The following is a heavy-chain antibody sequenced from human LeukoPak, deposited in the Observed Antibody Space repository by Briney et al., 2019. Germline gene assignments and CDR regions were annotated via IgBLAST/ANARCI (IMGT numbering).Heavy chain of an antibody. CDR2: ISGSGGST. Sequence: GGSLRLSCATSEFTFGSYAMTWVRQAPGKGLEWVSTISGSGGSTYYADSVKGRFTISRDNSKNTLYLQMNSLRADDTAVYYCAKEVGATLWYWGQGTLVTVSS. CDR3: AKEVGATLWY. CDR1: EFTFGSYA. J-gene: IGHJ4*02. D-gene: IGHD1-26*01. V-gene: IGHV3-23*01.